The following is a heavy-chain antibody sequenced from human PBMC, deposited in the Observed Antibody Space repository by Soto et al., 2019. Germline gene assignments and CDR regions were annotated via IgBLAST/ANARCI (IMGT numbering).Heavy chain of an antibody. CDR2: ISGSGGST. V-gene: IGHV3-23*01. J-gene: IGHJ4*02. Sequence: GGSLRLSCAASGFTFSSYAMSWVRQAPGKGLEWVSAISGSGGSTYYADSVKGRFTISRDNSKNTLYLQMNSLRAEDTAVYYCAKVSRAYYDSSLFDYWGQGTLVTVSS. D-gene: IGHD3-22*01. CDR3: AKVSRAYYDSSLFDY. CDR1: GFTFSSYA.